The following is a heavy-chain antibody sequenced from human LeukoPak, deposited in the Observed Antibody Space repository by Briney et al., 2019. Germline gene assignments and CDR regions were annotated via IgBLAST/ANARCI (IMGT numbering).Heavy chain of an antibody. CDR3: AKGAGSSWYGY. J-gene: IGHJ4*02. D-gene: IGHD6-13*01. V-gene: IGHV3-7*01. Sequence: PGGSLRLSCAASGFTFSSYWMSWVRQAPGKGLEWVANIKQDGSNKYYADSVKGRFTISRDNSKNTLYLQMNSLRAEDTAVYYCAKGAGSSWYGYWGQGTLVTVSS. CDR1: GFTFSSYW. CDR2: IKQDGSNK.